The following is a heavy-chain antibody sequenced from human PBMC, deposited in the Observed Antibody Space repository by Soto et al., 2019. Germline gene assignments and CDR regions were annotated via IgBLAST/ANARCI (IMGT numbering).Heavy chain of an antibody. Sequence: PSQTLSLTCAVSGYSINNDYYWGWIRQPPGRGLEYIGSIYRSGSTHYSPSLKSRVTISLDTSKNQFSLHLNSVTAADTAVYYCAREARTLEWYLDLWGRGTLVTVSS. CDR2: IYRSGST. CDR3: AREARTLEWYLDL. D-gene: IGHD6-6*01. CDR1: GYSINNDYY. V-gene: IGHV4-38-2*01. J-gene: IGHJ2*01.